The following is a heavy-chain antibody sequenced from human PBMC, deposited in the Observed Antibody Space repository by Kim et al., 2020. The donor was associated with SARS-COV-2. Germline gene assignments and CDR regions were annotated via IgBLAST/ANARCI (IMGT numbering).Heavy chain of an antibody. V-gene: IGHV1-2*02. CDR3: ARDARGGGLIAASATGVIDL. Sequence: ASVKVSCKTSGYTFTGYYIHWVRQAPGQGLEWMGWINPHSGDTDYAQKFQGRVTMFRDTSIITAYMELSRLRSDDTAVYYCARDARGGGLIAASATGVIDLWGQGTLVTVSS. D-gene: IGHD6-13*01. J-gene: IGHJ5*02. CDR2: INPHSGDT. CDR1: GYTFTGYY.